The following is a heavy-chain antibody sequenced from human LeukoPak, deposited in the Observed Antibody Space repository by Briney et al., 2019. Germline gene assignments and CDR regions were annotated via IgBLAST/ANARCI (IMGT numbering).Heavy chain of an antibody. Sequence: PSETLSLTCTVSGGSISSSSYYWGWIRQPPGKGLEWIGSIYYSGSTYYNPSLKSRVTISVDTSKNQFSLKPSSVTAADTAVYYCARDVAGSYYGDAFDIWGQGTMVTVSS. J-gene: IGHJ3*02. CDR1: GGSISSSSYY. V-gene: IGHV4-39*07. D-gene: IGHD1-26*01. CDR2: IYYSGST. CDR3: ARDVAGSYYGDAFDI.